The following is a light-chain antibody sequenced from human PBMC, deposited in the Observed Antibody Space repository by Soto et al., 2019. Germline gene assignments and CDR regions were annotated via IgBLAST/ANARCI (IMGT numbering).Light chain of an antibody. CDR1: SSNIGAGYD. V-gene: IGLV1-40*01. CDR3: QSYDSSHVV. J-gene: IGLJ2*01. CDR2: GNS. Sequence: QSVLTQPPSVSGAPGQRVTISCTGSSSNIGAGYDVHWYQQLPGTAPKLLIYGNSNRPSGVPDRLSGSKSGTSASLAITGLQAEDEADYYCQSYDSSHVVFGGGTKLTGL.